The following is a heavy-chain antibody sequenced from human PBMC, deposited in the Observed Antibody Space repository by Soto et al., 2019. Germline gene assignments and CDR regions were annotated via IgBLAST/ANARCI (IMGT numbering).Heavy chain of an antibody. CDR1: GDSVSSNNVA. CDR2: TYYRSKWYN. D-gene: IGHD4-17*01. J-gene: IGHJ4*02. CDR3: ARDSPGYGDYVLFDY. Sequence: SQTLSLTCDISGDSVSSNNVAWNWIRQSPSRGLEWLGRTYYRSKWYNDYAVSVKSRITINPDTSRNQFSLQLNSVTPEDTAVYYCARDSPGYGDYVLFDYWGQGTLVTVSS. V-gene: IGHV6-1*01.